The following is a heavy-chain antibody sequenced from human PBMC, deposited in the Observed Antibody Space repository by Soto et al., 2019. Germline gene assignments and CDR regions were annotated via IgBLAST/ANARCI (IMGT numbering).Heavy chain of an antibody. V-gene: IGHV3-30-3*01. D-gene: IGHD3-9*01. Sequence: QVQLVDSGGGVVQPGRSLRLSCTTSGFLFNTYAMHWVRQAPGKGLEWVAVMSHDGSRAYYADAVKGRFTISRDNSQKTLHLQLNNLTTEDTAVYYCASPGSGYDILTGQYFYYYHATDVWGQGTTVIVSS. J-gene: IGHJ6*02. CDR2: MSHDGSRA. CDR1: GFLFNTYA. CDR3: ASPGSGYDILTGQYFYYYHATDV.